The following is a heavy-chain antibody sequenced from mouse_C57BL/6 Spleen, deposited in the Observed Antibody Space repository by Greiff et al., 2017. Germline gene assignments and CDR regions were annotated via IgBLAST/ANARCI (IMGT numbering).Heavy chain of an antibody. CDR1: GFTFSSYG. J-gene: IGHJ4*01. D-gene: IGHD2-3*01. Sequence: EVKLMESGGDLVKPGGSLKLSCAASGFTFSSYGMSWVRQTPDKRLEWVATISSGGSYTYYPDSVKGRFTISRDNAKNTLYLQMSSLKSEDTAMYYCARHNDPYAMDYWGQGPSVRVSS. CDR2: ISSGGSYT. V-gene: IGHV5-6*01. CDR3: ARHNDPYAMDY.